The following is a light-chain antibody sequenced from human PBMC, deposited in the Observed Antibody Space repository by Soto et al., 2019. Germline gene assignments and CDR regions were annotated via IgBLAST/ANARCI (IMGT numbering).Light chain of an antibody. CDR3: QKYNNWPSWT. Sequence: EIVMTQSPATPSVSPGERATLSCRASPSVSSNLAWYQQKPGQAPRLLIYGASNRATGIPDRFSGSGSGTEFTLTISRLQSEDFAVYYCQKYNNWPSWTFGQGTKVDIK. CDR1: PSVSSN. J-gene: IGKJ1*01. V-gene: IGKV3-15*01. CDR2: GAS.